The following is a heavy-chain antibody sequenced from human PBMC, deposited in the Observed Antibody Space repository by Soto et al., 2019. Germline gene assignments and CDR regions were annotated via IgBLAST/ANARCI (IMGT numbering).Heavy chain of an antibody. V-gene: IGHV4-39*01. J-gene: IGHJ4*02. D-gene: IGHD1-1*01. CDR1: ADSSTISDSY. Sequence: SETLSLTCTVSADSSTISDSYWGWLRQPPGKGLQWIGSSSYNGGTFYNPSLKGRVAISVDPSKKHSSLQVTSVSAADTAAYYCARHRIEVVWRGFDYWGQGGPVTVSS. CDR2: SSYNGGT. CDR3: ARHRIEVVWRGFDY.